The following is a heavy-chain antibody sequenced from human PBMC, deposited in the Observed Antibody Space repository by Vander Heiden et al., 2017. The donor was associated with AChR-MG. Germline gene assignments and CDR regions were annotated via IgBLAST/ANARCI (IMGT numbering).Heavy chain of an antibody. J-gene: IGHJ4*02. CDR3: ARDGRYCSGGSCDNYDY. V-gene: IGHV1-69*06. CDR2: IIPFFGTT. CDR1: GGTFRSYT. D-gene: IGHD2-15*01. Sequence: QVQLVQSGAEVKKPGSSVKVSCKASGGTFRSYTISWVRQAPGQGLEWMGGIIPFFGTTKYAQKFQDRVTLTADKSTPTAYMELNSLRSEDTAMYYCARDGRYCSGGSCDNYDYWGQGTLVTVSS.